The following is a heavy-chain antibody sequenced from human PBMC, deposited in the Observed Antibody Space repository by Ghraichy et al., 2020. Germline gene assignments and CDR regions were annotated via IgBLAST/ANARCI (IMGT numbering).Heavy chain of an antibody. CDR1: GYTFTSYY. CDR2: INCSGGST. D-gene: IGHD6-19*01. J-gene: IGHJ4*02. Sequence: ASVKVSCKASGYTFTSYYMHWVRQAPGQGLEWMGIINCSGGSTSYAQKFQGRVTMTRDTSTSTVYMELSSLRSEDTAVYYCARDLGTGWYLDDWGQGTLVTVSS. CDR3: ARDLGTGWYLDD. V-gene: IGHV1-46*03.